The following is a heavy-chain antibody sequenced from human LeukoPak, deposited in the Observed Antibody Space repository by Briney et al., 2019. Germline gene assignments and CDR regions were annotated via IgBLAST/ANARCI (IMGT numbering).Heavy chain of an antibody. J-gene: IGHJ4*03. CDR2: ISGSGDNT. CDR1: GFTFSNDA. D-gene: IGHD1-1*01. Sequence: GGSLRLSCVASGFTFSNDAMTWVRQAPGKGLEWVSAISGSGDNTFYADSVKGRFTSSRDNSKSTLYLQMHSLRAEDTAIYYCARGPTISETGYFDYWGQGTLVTVSS. CDR3: ARGPTISETGYFDY. V-gene: IGHV3-23*01.